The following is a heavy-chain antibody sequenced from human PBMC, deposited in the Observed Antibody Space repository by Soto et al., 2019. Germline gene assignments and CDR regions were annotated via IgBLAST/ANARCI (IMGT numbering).Heavy chain of an antibody. D-gene: IGHD3-10*01. CDR1: GGSISSGGYY. CDR2: IYYSGST. J-gene: IGHJ6*02. V-gene: IGHV4-31*03. Sequence: PSETLSLTCTVSGGSISSGGYYWSWIRQHPGKGLEWIGYIYYSGSTYYNPSLKSRVTISVDTSKNQFSLKLSSVTAADTAVYYCARVLGLYGSGSYSYYYGMDVWGQGTTVTVSS. CDR3: ARVLGLYGSGSYSYYYGMDV.